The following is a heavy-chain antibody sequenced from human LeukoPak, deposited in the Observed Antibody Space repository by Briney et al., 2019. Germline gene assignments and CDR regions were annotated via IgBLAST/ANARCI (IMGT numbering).Heavy chain of an antibody. D-gene: IGHD6-13*01. Sequence: SEPVSLTCALYCGSLSAYYWRWIRHPAGKGREWIGKINHSGSTNYNPSLKSRVTISVDTSKNQFSLKLTSVTAAETAVYYSARGERNLSAANCFDPWGQGTLVTVSS. V-gene: IGHV4-34*01. J-gene: IGHJ5*02. CDR1: CGSLSAYY. CDR2: INHSGST. CDR3: ARGERNLSAANCFDP.